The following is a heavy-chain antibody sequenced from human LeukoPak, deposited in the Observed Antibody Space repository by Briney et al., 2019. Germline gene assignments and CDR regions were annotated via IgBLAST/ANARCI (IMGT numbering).Heavy chain of an antibody. Sequence: GGSLRLSCAASGFTFDDYGMSWVRQVPGKGLEWVSGINWNGGSTGNADSVKGRFTISRDNAKNSLYLQMNSLRAEDTAVFYCARVGTPMVTIVAPYYMDVWGKGTTVTVSS. CDR2: INWNGGST. V-gene: IGHV3-20*04. CDR3: ARVGTPMVTIVAPYYMDV. D-gene: IGHD5-18*01. J-gene: IGHJ6*03. CDR1: GFTFDDYG.